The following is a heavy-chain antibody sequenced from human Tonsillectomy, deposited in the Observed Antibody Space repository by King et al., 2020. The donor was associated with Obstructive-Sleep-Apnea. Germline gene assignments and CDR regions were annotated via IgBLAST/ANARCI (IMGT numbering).Heavy chain of an antibody. D-gene: IGHD2-2*02. CDR1: GGSISSGTFY. CDR3: ARDQDPYTTGWDSSYYFDY. V-gene: IGHV4-39*07. CDR2: IDYRGST. J-gene: IGHJ4*02. Sequence: LQLQESGPGLVKPSETLSLTCTVSGGSISSGTFYWGWIRQPPGQGLEWIGSIDYRGSTRYNASLKSRVTISADASKRQFSLKLTSVTAADTAVYFCARDQDPYTTGWDSSYYFDYWGQGTLVTVSS.